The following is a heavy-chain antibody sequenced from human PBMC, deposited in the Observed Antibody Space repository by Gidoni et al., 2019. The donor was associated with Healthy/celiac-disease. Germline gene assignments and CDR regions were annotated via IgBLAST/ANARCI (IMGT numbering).Heavy chain of an antibody. Sequence: AASGFTFCSYGMHWVRQAPGKGLEWVAVISYDGSNKYYADSVKGRFTSSRDNSKNTLYLQMNSLRAEDTAVYYCAKIGITGAYGMDVWGQGTTVTVSS. J-gene: IGHJ6*02. CDR2: ISYDGSNK. D-gene: IGHD3-16*01. CDR1: GFTFCSYG. V-gene: IGHV3-30*18. CDR3: AKIGITGAYGMDV.